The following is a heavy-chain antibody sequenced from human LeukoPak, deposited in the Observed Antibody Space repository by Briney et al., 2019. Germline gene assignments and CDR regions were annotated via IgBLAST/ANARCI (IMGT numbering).Heavy chain of an antibody. D-gene: IGHD3-10*01. CDR2: IYTSGST. CDR3: ARDTMVRGVATGWYYYYYGMDV. J-gene: IGHJ6*02. V-gene: IGHV4-4*07. CDR1: GGSISSYY. Sequence: SETLSLTCTVSGGSISSYYWSWIRQPAGKGLEWIGRIYTSGSTNYNPSLKSRVTMSVDTSQNQFSLKLSSVTAADTAVYYCARDTMVRGVATGWYYYYYGMDVWGQGTTVTVSS.